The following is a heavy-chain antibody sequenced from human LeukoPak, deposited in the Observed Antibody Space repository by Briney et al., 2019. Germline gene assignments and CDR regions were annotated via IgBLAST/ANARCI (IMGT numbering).Heavy chain of an antibody. CDR1: GFTFSSYW. V-gene: IGHV3-74*01. CDR2: INTDGSST. Sequence: GGSLRPSCAASGFTFSSYWMHWVRQAPGKGLVWVSRINTDGSSTSYADSVKGRFTISRDNAKNTLYLQMNSLRAEDTAVYYCARRLLGYCSGGSCERYYYYMDVWGKGTTVTVSS. J-gene: IGHJ6*03. D-gene: IGHD2-15*01. CDR3: ARRLLGYCSGGSCERYYYYMDV.